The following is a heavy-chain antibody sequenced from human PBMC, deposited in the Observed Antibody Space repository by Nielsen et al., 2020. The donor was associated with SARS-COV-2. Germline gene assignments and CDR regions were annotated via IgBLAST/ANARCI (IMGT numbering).Heavy chain of an antibody. CDR3: ARVWCGGDCYSPYFDY. CDR1: GYTFTSYG. J-gene: IGHJ4*02. Sequence: ASVKVSCKASGYTFTSYGISWVRQAPGQGLEWMGCISAYNGNTNYAQKLQGRVTMTTDTSTSTAYMELRSLRSDDTAVYYCARVWCGGDCYSPYFDYWGQGTLVTVSS. CDR2: ISAYNGNT. D-gene: IGHD2-21*02. V-gene: IGHV1-18*01.